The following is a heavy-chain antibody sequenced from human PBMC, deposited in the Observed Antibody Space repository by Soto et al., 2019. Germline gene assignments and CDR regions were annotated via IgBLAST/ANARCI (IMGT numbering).Heavy chain of an antibody. CDR3: ARGGLALMDV. J-gene: IGHJ6*02. CDR2: INAGNGNT. V-gene: IGHV1-3*01. CDR1: GYSFTSYA. Sequence: QVQLVQSGAEVKKPGASVKVSCKASGYSFTSYAMHCVRQAPGQRLEWMGWINAGNGNTKYSQKFQGRVTITRDTSASTAYMELSSLRSEDTFVYYCARGGLALMDVWGQGTTVTVSS. D-gene: IGHD3-16*01.